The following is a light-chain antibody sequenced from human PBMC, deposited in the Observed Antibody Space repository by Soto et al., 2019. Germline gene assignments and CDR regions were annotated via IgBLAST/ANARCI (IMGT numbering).Light chain of an antibody. Sequence: DIQLTQSPAFLSASVGDKVTITCRASQDISSYLAWYQQKPGKAPNLLVYSVATLQSGVPSRFSGSGSGTEFTLTISDLQSEDFATYFCQQIKSYPVTFGGGTKVEIK. V-gene: IGKV1-9*01. CDR1: QDISSY. J-gene: IGKJ4*01. CDR2: SVA. CDR3: QQIKSYPVT.